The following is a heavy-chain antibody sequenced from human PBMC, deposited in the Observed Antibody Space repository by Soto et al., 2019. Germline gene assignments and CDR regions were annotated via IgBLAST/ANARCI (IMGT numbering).Heavy chain of an antibody. CDR2: IIPIFGTA. D-gene: IGHD3-9*01. V-gene: IGHV1-69*06. CDR1: GGTFSSYA. Sequence: GASVKVSCKASGGTFSSYAISWVRQAPGQGLEWMGGIIPIFGTANYAQKFQDRVTMTWDTSLNTAYMELSSLISEDTAVYYCARPPGYISDWYYFDLWGQGTLVTVSS. J-gene: IGHJ4*02. CDR3: ARPPGYISDWYYFDL.